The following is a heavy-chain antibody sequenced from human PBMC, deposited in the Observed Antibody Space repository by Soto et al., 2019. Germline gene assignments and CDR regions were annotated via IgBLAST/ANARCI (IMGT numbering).Heavy chain of an antibody. CDR1: GFTFGGFA. Sequence: GGSLRLSCTASGFTFGGFAMSWFRQAPGKGLQWVGFIRGKAYGGTTEYAASVRGRFTVSRDDSKSIAYLEMNSLKTEDTAVYYCSRGMYSAYETSPLFFDFWGQGTLVTVSS. D-gene: IGHD5-12*01. CDR3: SRGMYSAYETSPLFFDF. CDR2: IRGKAYGGTT. J-gene: IGHJ4*02. V-gene: IGHV3-49*03.